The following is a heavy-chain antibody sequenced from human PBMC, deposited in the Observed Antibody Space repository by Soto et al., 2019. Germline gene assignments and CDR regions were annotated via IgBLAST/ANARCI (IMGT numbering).Heavy chain of an antibody. J-gene: IGHJ2*01. D-gene: IGHD4-4*01. Sequence: SETLSLTCTVSGGSISSYYWSWIRQPPGKGLEWIGYIYYSGSTNYNPSLKSRVTISVDTSKNQFSLKLSSVTAADTAVYYCARVRESYSRSYWYFDLWGRGTLVTVS. CDR2: IYYSGST. CDR3: ARVRESYSRSYWYFDL. V-gene: IGHV4-59*01. CDR1: GGSISSYY.